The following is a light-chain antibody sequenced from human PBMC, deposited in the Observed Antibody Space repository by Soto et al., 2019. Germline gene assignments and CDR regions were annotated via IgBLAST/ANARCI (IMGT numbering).Light chain of an antibody. CDR1: QSVSTK. J-gene: IGKJ1*01. CDR3: QQHDQGWT. CDR2: GAS. V-gene: IGKV3-15*01. Sequence: EMVMTQSPATLSVSLGERATLSCRASQSVSTKLVWYQQKPGQAPRLLIYGASTRATGIPARFSGSGSGTELTLTISSLQSDDFAVYYGQQHDQGWTFGQGTKVEIK.